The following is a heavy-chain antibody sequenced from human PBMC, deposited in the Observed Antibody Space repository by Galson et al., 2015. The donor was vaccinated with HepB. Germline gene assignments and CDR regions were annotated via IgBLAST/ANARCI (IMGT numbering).Heavy chain of an antibody. D-gene: IGHD2-15*01. CDR1: GYTFTSYY. J-gene: IGHJ5*02. CDR2: INPSGGST. V-gene: IGHV1-46*03. Sequence: SVKVSCKASGYTFTSYYMHWVRQAPGQGLEWMGIINPSGGSTSYAQKFQGRVTMTRDTSTSTVYMELSSLRSEDTAVYYCARAGDIVAGTVEFDPWGQGTLVTVSS. CDR3: ARAGDIVAGTVEFDP.